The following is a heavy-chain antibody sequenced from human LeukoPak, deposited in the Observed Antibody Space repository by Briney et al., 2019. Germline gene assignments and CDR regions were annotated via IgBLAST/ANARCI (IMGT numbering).Heavy chain of an antibody. CDR1: GYSFTSYW. D-gene: IGHD6-13*01. V-gene: IGHV5-10-1*01. J-gene: IGHJ4*02. CDR3: ARHGGSSWYLSY. CDR2: IDPSDSYT. Sequence: HGESLKISCKGSGYSFTSYWISWVRQMPGKGLEWMGRIDPSDSYTNYSPSFQGHVTISADKSISTAYLQWSSLKASDTAMYYCARHGGSSWYLSYWGQGTLVTVSS.